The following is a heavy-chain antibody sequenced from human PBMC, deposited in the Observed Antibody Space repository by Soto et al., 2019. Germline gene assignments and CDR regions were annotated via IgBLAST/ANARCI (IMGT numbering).Heavy chain of an antibody. Sequence: EVQLVESGGGLVQPGGSLRLSCAASGFTFSSYSMNWVRQAPGKGLEWVSYISSSSSTIYYAASVQGRFTISRDNAKKSLYLQMNSLSAEETAVYYSARDLIYGVFDYWGQGARVTVSS. CDR1: GFTFSSYS. J-gene: IGHJ4*02. CDR3: ARDLIYGVFDY. V-gene: IGHV3-48*01. D-gene: IGHD4-17*01. CDR2: ISSSSSTI.